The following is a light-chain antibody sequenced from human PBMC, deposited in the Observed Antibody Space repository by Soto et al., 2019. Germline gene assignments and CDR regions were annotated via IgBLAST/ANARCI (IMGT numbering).Light chain of an antibody. V-gene: IGKV4-1*01. CDR3: QQYDSTPT. CDR2: WAS. J-gene: IGKJ4*01. Sequence: DIVMTQSPDSLAVSLGERATINCKSSQSVLFSSNNKNYLAWYQQKPGQPPKLLIYWASTRESGVPDRFSGSGSGTDFALTISSLQAEDVAVYYCQQYDSTPTVGGGTKVEIK. CDR1: QSVLFSSNNKNY.